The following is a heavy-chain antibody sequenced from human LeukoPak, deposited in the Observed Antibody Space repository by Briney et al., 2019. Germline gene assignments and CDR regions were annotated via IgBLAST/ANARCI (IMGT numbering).Heavy chain of an antibody. V-gene: IGHV4-61*02. CDR3: ARASGDGYILDY. J-gene: IGHJ4*02. Sequence: SETLSLTCTVSSDSISSGSYYWSCIRQPAGKELEWIGRIHTSGSNDYSPSLRSRVTISLDTSKNQFSLKLRSVTAADTAVYYCARASGDGYILDYWGQGPLVTVSS. CDR1: SDSISSGSYY. D-gene: IGHD5-24*01. CDR2: IHTSGSN.